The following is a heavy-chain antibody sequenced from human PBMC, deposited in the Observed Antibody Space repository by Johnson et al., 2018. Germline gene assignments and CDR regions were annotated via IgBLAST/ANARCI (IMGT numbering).Heavy chain of an antibody. V-gene: IGHV3-33*01. D-gene: IGHD3-22*01. Sequence: QVQLVESGGGVVQPGRSLRLSCAASGFTFSSYGMHWVRQAPGKGLEWVAVIWYDGSNKYYAASVKGRFTISRDNSKNTLYLQMNSLRAEDTAVYYCARDRITMIIGGDGMDVWGQGTTVTVSS. CDR3: ARDRITMIIGGDGMDV. CDR2: IWYDGSNK. J-gene: IGHJ6*02. CDR1: GFTFSSYG.